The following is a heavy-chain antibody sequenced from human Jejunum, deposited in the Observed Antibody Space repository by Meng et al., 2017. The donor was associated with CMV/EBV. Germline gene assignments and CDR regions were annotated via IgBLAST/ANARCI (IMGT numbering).Heavy chain of an antibody. Sequence: GYPFSNVGFSWVRQAPGQGLEWMGWIHAHSGDRNYAQNLQGRVTLTTDTSTSTAYMELGSLRSDDTAVYYCTRDLCSGGTCYTGFDYWGQGTLVTVSS. CDR1: GYPFSNVG. D-gene: IGHD2-15*01. CDR3: TRDLCSGGTCYTGFDY. CDR2: IHAHSGDR. V-gene: IGHV1-18*01. J-gene: IGHJ4*02.